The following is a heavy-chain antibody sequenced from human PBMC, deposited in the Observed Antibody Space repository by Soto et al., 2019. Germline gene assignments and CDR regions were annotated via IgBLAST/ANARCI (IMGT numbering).Heavy chain of an antibody. Sequence: ASVKVSCKASGFTFTSFAVQWVRQARGQRLEWIGWIVVGSGSTNYAQKFQERVTITGDLSTRSAYMELSSLRSEDTAMYYCVAGLPLYCSGDSCPIYYYGLDVWGQGTTVTVSS. CDR3: VAGLPLYCSGDSCPIYYYGLDV. CDR2: IVVGSGST. V-gene: IGHV1-58*01. CDR1: GFTFTSFA. J-gene: IGHJ6*02. D-gene: IGHD2-15*01.